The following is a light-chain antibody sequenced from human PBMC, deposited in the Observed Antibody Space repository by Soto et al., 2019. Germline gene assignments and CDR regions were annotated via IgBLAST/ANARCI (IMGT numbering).Light chain of an antibody. CDR1: SSNIGSNY. Sequence: QSVLTQPPSASGAPGQRVTISCSGSSSNIGSNYVYWYQQLPGTAPKLLIYRNNQRRSGVPDRFSGSKSGTSVSLAISGLRSEDEADYHCASWDDSLNGVVFGGGTKVTVL. CDR3: ASWDDSLNGVV. V-gene: IGLV1-47*01. J-gene: IGLJ2*01. CDR2: RNN.